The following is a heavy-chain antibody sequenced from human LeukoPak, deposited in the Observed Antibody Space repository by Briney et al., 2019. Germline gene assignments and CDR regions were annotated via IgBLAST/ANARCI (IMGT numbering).Heavy chain of an antibody. CDR1: GFTFSSYA. V-gene: IGHV3-64D*06. CDR3: VKGAYMALYYFDH. Sequence: GGSLRLSCSASGFTFSSYAMHWVRQAPGKGLEYVSAISSNGGSTYYADSVKGRFTISRDNSKNTLYLQMSSLRAEDTAVYYCVKGAYMALYYFDHWGQGTLVTVSS. CDR2: ISSNGGST. J-gene: IGHJ4*02. D-gene: IGHD2-2*02.